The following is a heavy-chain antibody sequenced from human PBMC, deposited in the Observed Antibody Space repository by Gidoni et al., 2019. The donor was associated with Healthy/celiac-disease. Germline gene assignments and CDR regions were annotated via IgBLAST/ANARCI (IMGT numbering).Heavy chain of an antibody. CDR3: ARLPAYDSSGYVDSYYYMDV. D-gene: IGHD3-22*01. CDR1: GGSFSGYY. CDR2: INHSGST. J-gene: IGHJ6*03. Sequence: QVQLQQWGAGLLKPSETLSLTCAVHGGSFSGYYCSWIRQPPGKGLEWIGEINHSGSTNYNPSLKSRVTISVDTSKNQFSLKLSSVTAADTAVYYCARLPAYDSSGYVDSYYYMDVWGKGTTVTVSS. V-gene: IGHV4-34*01.